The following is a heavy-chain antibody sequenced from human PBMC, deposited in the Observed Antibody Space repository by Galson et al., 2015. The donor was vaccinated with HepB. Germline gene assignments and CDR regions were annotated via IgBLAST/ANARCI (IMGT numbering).Heavy chain of an antibody. D-gene: IGHD2-15*01. Sequence: SLRLSCAASGFTFSSHWMSWVRQAPGKGLQWVANIKQEGSEKYYVGSVEGRFTISRDNAKNSLSLQMNRLRAEDTAVYYCAREFCSGGICDRGAGAFDLWGQGTMVTVSS. CDR2: IKQEGSEK. CDR1: GFTFSSHW. CDR3: AREFCSGGICDRGAGAFDL. J-gene: IGHJ3*01. V-gene: IGHV3-7*03.